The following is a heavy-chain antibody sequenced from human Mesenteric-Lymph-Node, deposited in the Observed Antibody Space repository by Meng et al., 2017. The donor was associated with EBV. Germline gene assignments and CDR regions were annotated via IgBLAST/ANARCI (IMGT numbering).Heavy chain of an antibody. V-gene: IGHV1-18*01. Sequence: QAQLWQCGGEVKKPGASVKVSCKASGYTFTNYGITWVRQAPGQGLEWMGWINAYNGDTNYAQTLQGRVTMTTDTSTSTAYMELRSLRSDDTAVYYCARVEVGITSGDYWGQGTLVTVSS. CDR3: ARVEVGITSGDY. CDR1: GYTFTNYG. J-gene: IGHJ4*02. CDR2: INAYNGDT. D-gene: IGHD2-21*01.